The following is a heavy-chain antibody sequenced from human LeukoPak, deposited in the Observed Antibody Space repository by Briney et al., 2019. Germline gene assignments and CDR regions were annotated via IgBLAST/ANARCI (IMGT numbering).Heavy chain of an antibody. CDR3: AGTLYVSAVPGGLDY. CDR2: INPKNAGT. CDR1: GYTFTGHY. D-gene: IGHD3-10*02. Sequence: ASVKVSCKASGYTFTGHYMHWVRQAPGQGLEWMGWINPKNAGTNFAQRFQGRVIMTRDTSSSTVYMELSRLRSDDTAFYYRAGTLYVSAVPGGLDYWGQGTLITVSS. J-gene: IGHJ4*02. V-gene: IGHV1-2*02.